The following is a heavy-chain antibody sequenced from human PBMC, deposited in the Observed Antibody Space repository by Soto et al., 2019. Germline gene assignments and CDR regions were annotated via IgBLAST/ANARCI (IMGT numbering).Heavy chain of an antibody. D-gene: IGHD1-1*01. J-gene: IGHJ3*02. CDR1: GFTFSSYS. CDR3: ARDALGDWDGRGAFDI. CDR2: ISSSSSYI. V-gene: IGHV3-21*01. Sequence: EVQLVESGGGLVKPGGSLRLSCAASGFTFSSYSMNWVRQAPGKGLEWVSSISSSSSYIYYADSVKGRFTISRDNAKNSLYLQMNSLRAEGTGVYCCARDALGDWDGRGAFDIWGQGTMVTVSS.